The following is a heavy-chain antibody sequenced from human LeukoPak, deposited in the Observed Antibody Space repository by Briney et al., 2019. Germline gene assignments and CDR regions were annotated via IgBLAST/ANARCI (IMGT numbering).Heavy chain of an antibody. Sequence: GGSLRLSCAASGFTFSSYAMSWVRQAPGKGLEWVSAISGSGGSTYYADSVKGRFTISRDNSKNTLYLQMNSLRAEDTAVYYCAKTLSSNFGMAAAGTWWFDPWGQGTLVTVSS. J-gene: IGHJ5*02. CDR1: GFTFSSYA. D-gene: IGHD6-13*01. CDR3: AKTLSSNFGMAAAGTWWFDP. V-gene: IGHV3-23*01. CDR2: ISGSGGST.